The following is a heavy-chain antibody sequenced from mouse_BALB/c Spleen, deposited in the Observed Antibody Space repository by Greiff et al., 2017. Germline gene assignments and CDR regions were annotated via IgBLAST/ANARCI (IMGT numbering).Heavy chain of an antibody. Sequence: EVQLVESGGGLVQPGGSLKLSCAASGFTFSSYGMSWVRQTPDKRLELVATINSNAGSTYYPDSVKGRFTISRDNAKNTLYLQMSSLKSDDTAMYYCARDAITTEVAWYFDVWGAGTTVTVSS. V-gene: IGHV5-6-3*01. CDR2: INSNAGST. CDR1: GFTFSSYG. CDR3: ARDAITTEVAWYFDV. D-gene: IGHD1-1*01. J-gene: IGHJ1*01.